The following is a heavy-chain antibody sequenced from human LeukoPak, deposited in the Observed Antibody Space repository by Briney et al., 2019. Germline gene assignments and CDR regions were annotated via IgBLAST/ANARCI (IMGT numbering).Heavy chain of an antibody. V-gene: IGHV3-7*01. Sequence: GGSLRLSCAASGFTFSRYWMSWVPEAPGKGLEWVAYINNDGSAIYYVDSVKGRFIISRDNAKNSLSLQMNSLRVEDTAVYYCARIGYTSSSNDYWGQGTLVTVSS. CDR3: ARIGYTSSSNDY. CDR1: GFTFSRYW. J-gene: IGHJ4*02. CDR2: INNDGSAI. D-gene: IGHD2-15*01.